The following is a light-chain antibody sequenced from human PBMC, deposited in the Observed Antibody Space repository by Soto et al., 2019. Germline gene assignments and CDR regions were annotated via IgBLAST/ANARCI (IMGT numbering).Light chain of an antibody. CDR1: QSVSSSY. J-gene: IGKJ2*01. Sequence: EIVLTQSPGTLSLSPGERATLSCRASQSVSSSYLAWYQQKPGQAPRLLIYGASSRATGIPDRFSGSGSGTDFTLTISRLEPEDLPVYYCQQYGSSPSYTFGQGTKLEIK. CDR3: QQYGSSPSYT. CDR2: GAS. V-gene: IGKV3-20*01.